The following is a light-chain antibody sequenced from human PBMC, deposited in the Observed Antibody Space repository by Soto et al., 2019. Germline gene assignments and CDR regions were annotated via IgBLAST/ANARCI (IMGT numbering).Light chain of an antibody. CDR2: EVN. Sequence: QSALAQPPSASGSPGRSVAISCTGTSSDVGGYNYVSWYQQHPGKAPKLMIYEVNKRPSGVPDRFSGSKSGNTASLTVSGLQAEDEADYYCSSYAGSSNVFGTGTKGTVL. CDR3: SSYAGSSNV. V-gene: IGLV2-8*01. CDR1: SSDVGGYNY. J-gene: IGLJ1*01.